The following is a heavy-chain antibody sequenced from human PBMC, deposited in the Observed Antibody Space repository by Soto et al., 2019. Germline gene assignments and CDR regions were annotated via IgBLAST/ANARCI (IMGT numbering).Heavy chain of an antibody. CDR2: IYHSGST. V-gene: IGHV4-4*02. D-gene: IGHD3-16*01. J-gene: IGHJ6*02. CDR3: ARDLRANYYYYGMDV. Sequence: SEPLSLTYAVAWGSTGSSNWWSCVRKPPGKGLEWIGEIYHSGSTNYNPSLKSRVTISVDKSKNQFSLKLSSVTAADTAVYYCARDLRANYYYYGMDVWGQGTTVTVSS. CDR1: WGSTGSSNW.